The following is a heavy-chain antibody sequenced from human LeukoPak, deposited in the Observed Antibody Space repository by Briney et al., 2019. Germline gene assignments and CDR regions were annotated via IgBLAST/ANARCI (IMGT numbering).Heavy chain of an antibody. CDR1: GFTFSSYA. D-gene: IGHD2-2*01. V-gene: IGHV3-30-3*01. CDR2: ISYDGSNK. J-gene: IGHJ4*02. Sequence: PGGSLRLSCAASGFTFSSYAMHWVRQAPGKGLEWVAVISYDGSNKYYADSVKGRFTISRDNSKNTLYLQMNSLRAEDTAVYYCAKGLVPAAIRVVDYWGQGTLVTVSS. CDR3: AKGLVPAAIRVVDY.